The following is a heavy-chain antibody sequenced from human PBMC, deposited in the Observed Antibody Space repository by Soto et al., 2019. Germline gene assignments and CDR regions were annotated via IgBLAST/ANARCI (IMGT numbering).Heavy chain of an antibody. J-gene: IGHJ5*02. CDR3: AREGMVFSNWFDP. V-gene: IGHV3-74*01. D-gene: IGHD3-3*01. CDR2: MNTDGSDT. CDR1: GFTFSSYW. Sequence: EMQLVESGGGLVQPGGSLRLSCAASGFTFSSYWMHWVRQAPGKGLVWVSRMNTDGSDTYYTDSVKGRFTISRDNARNTVYLQMNSLRVEDTAVYYCAREGMVFSNWFDPRGQGTLVSVPS.